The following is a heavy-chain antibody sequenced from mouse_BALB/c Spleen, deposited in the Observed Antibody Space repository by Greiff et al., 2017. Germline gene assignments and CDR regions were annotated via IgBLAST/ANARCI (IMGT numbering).Heavy chain of an antibody. V-gene: IGHV14-3*02. Sequence: VQLQQSGAELVKPGASVKLSCTASGFNIKDTYMHWVKQRPEQGLEWIGRIDPANGNTKYDPKFQGKATITADTSSNTAYLQLSSLTSEDTAVYYCARASTTVVRDYAMDYWGQGTSVTVSS. J-gene: IGHJ4*01. CDR3: ARASTTVVRDYAMDY. D-gene: IGHD1-1*01. CDR2: IDPANGNT. CDR1: GFNIKDTY.